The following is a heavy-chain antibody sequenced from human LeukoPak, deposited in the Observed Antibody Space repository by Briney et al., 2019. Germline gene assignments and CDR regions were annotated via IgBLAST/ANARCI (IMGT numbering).Heavy chain of an antibody. V-gene: IGHV1-2*02. D-gene: IGHD5-12*01. CDR3: ARGIVTTDF. CDR2: INPNSGGK. Sequence: ASVKVSCKASGYTFTGYYMHWVRQAPGQGLEWMGWINPNSGGKNSAQKFQGRLTMTRDTSISTAYMELSRLRFDDTAVYYCARGIVTTDFWGQGTLVTVSS. J-gene: IGHJ4*02. CDR1: GYTFTGYY.